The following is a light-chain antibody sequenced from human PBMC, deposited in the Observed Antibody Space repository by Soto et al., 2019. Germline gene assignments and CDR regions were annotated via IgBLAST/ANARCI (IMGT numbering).Light chain of an antibody. Sequence: DIQMTQSPSTLSASVGDRVTITCRASPSISSWLAWYQQKPGKAPELLIYKASNLESGVPSRFSGSGSGTEFTLTISSLQPDDFATYYGQQYTSYPLTFGGGTKVEIK. CDR3: QQYTSYPLT. CDR1: PSISSW. V-gene: IGKV1-5*03. CDR2: KAS. J-gene: IGKJ4*01.